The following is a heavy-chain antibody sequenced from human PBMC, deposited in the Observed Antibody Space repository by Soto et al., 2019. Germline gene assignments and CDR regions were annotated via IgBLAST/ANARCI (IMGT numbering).Heavy chain of an antibody. Sequence: GESLKISCKGSGYSFTRYSNGWVHQMPGKGLEGMGIIYSGDSETRYSPSFQGQVTISADKSISTAYLQWSSLKASDTAMYCCARHSYGPYYYYGMDVWGQGTTVNGSS. CDR1: GYSFTRYS. D-gene: IGHD5-18*01. V-gene: IGHV5-51*07. CDR2: IYSGDSET. CDR3: ARHSYGPYYYYGMDV. J-gene: IGHJ6*02.